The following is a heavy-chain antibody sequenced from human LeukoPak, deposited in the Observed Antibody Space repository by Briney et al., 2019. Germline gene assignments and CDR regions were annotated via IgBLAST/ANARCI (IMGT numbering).Heavy chain of an antibody. CDR3: ARAGRGYGYVFDY. CDR1: EFTFSSKS. Sequence: PGGSLRLSCAASEFTFSSKSMNWSGRAPGKGLNWSPSISSSSSYIYYADSVKGRFTISRDNAKNSLYLQMNSLRAEDTAVYYCARAGRGYGYVFDYWGQGTLVTVSS. V-gene: IGHV3-21*01. CDR2: ISSSSSYI. J-gene: IGHJ4*02. D-gene: IGHD5-18*01.